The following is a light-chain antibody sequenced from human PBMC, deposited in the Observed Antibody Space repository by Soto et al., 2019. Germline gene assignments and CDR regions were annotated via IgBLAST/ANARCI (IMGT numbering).Light chain of an antibody. J-gene: IGKJ4*01. CDR3: QQYNSYCL. CDR1: QGVSNY. Sequence: DLQMTQSPSSLSASVGDRVTITCRASQGVSNYLAWFQQKPGKAPKSLIYAASSLQSGVPSKFSGSASGTDFTLTISSLQPTYYCQQYNSYCLFGGGTKVEIK. V-gene: IGKV1-16*02. CDR2: AAS.